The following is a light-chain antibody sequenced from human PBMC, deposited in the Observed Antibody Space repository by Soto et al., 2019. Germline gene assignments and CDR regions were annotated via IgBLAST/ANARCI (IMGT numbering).Light chain of an antibody. J-gene: IGLJ2*01. Sequence: QAVVTQSPSASASLGASVKLTCTLSSGHSSYAIAWHQQQPEKGPRYLMKLNSDGSHSQGDGIPDRFSGSSSGAERYLTISSHQSEDEADFYCQTWGTGIQVFGGGTKLTVL. CDR1: SGHSSYA. V-gene: IGLV4-69*01. CDR3: QTWGTGIQV. CDR2: LNSDGSH.